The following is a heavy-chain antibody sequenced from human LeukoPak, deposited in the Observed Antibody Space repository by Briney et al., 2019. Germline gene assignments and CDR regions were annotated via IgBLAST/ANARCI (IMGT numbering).Heavy chain of an antibody. V-gene: IGHV3-23*01. D-gene: IGHD2-2*01. J-gene: IGHJ3*02. Sequence: PGGSLRLSCAASGFTFSSYAMSWVRQAPGKGLEWVSAISGSGGSTYYADSVKGRFTISRDNSKNTLYLQMNSLRAEDTAIYYGAKDNARYCSSTSCYGDAFDIWGQGTMVTVSS. CDR2: ISGSGGST. CDR3: AKDNARYCSSTSCYGDAFDI. CDR1: GFTFSSYA.